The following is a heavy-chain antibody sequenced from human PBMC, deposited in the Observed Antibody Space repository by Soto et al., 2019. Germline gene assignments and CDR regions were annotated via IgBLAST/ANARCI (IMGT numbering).Heavy chain of an antibody. CDR3: ARGVGSGSYYNQYNVFDP. CDR2: INVYNGNT. J-gene: IGHJ5*02. Sequence: QVQLVQSGGEVKKPGASVKVSCKASGYTFTNYGISWVRQAPGQGLEWMGWINVYNGNTKYAQKVQGRVTMTTDTSTSTAYMELRRLRSDDTAVYYCARGVGSGSYYNQYNVFDPWGQGTLVTVSS. D-gene: IGHD3-10*01. V-gene: IGHV1-18*01. CDR1: GYTFTNYG.